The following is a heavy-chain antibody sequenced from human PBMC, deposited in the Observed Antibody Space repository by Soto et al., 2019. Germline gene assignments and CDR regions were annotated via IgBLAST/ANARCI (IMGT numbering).Heavy chain of an antibody. D-gene: IGHD1-7*01. CDR3: ARDRGNWNYAGYYYGMDV. CDR1: AFTFSSYA. J-gene: IGHJ6*02. V-gene: IGHV3-30-3*01. Sequence: SLTLSCPAAAFTFSSYAMHWVRQAAGNGLEWVAVISYDGSNKYYADSVKGRFTISRDNSKNTLYLQMNSLRAEDTAVYYCARDRGNWNYAGYYYGMDVWGQGTTVTVS. CDR2: ISYDGSNK.